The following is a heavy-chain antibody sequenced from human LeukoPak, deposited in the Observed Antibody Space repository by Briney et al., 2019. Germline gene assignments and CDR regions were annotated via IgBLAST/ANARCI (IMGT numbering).Heavy chain of an antibody. D-gene: IGHD4-23*01. J-gene: IGHJ4*02. CDR3: AKDIGRGNEFYYFDY. CDR2: ICWNSGSI. CDR1: GFTFDDYA. Sequence: PGGSLRLSCAASGFTFDDYAMHWVRQAPGKGLEWVSGICWNSGSIGYADSVKGRFTNSRDNAKNSLYLQMNSLRAEDTALYYCAKDIGRGNEFYYFDYWGQGTLVTVSS. V-gene: IGHV3-9*01.